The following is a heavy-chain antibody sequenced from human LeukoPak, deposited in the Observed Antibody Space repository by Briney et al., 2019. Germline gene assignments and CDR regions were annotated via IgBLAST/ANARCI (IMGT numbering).Heavy chain of an antibody. CDR3: AGQDSSGYYLDY. CDR2: IRYDGSNK. J-gene: IGHJ4*02. CDR1: GFTFSSYG. V-gene: IGHV3-30*02. Sequence: PGGSLRLSCAASGFTFSSYGMHWVRQAPGKGLEWVAFIRYDGSNKYYADSVKGRFTISRDNSKNTLYLQMNSLRAEDTAVYYCAGQDSSGYYLDYWGQGTLVTVSS. D-gene: IGHD3-22*01.